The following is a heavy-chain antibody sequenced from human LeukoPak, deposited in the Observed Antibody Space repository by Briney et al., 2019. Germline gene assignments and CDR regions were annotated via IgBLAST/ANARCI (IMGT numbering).Heavy chain of an antibody. Sequence: GGSLRLSCAASGFTFSNYAMSWVRQAPGKGLEWVSVIRGDGSTTYYADSTTGRFTISRDNSKNTLYLQMNSLRAEDTAVYYCAAHRYSGIYPYYFDYWGQGALVTVSS. D-gene: IGHD1-26*01. J-gene: IGHJ4*02. CDR2: IRGDGSTT. CDR1: GFTFSNYA. CDR3: AAHRYSGIYPYYFDY. V-gene: IGHV3-23*01.